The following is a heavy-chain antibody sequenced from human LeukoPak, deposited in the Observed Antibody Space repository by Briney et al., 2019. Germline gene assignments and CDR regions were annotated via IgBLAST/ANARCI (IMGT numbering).Heavy chain of an antibody. CDR2: IYYSGTT. J-gene: IGHJ4*02. CDR1: GGSISSYTYY. CDR3: ARHGDYGIATRGDY. D-gene: IGHD4-17*01. Sequence: PSETLSLTCTVSGGSISSYTYYWGWIRQPPGKGLEWIGSIYYSGTTYYNPSLKSRVTISVDTSKNQFSLKLSSVTAADTAVYYCARHGDYGIATRGDYWGQGTLVTVSS. V-gene: IGHV4-39*01.